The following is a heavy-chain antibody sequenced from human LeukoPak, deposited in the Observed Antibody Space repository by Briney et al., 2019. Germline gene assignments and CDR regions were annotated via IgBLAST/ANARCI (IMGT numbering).Heavy chain of an antibody. CDR3: AKDPSLLAQWLVDQDY. V-gene: IGHV3-23*01. CDR1: GFTISSNY. J-gene: IGHJ4*02. D-gene: IGHD6-19*01. CDR2: ISGSGGST. Sequence: GGSLRLSCAASGFTISSNYMSWVRQAPGKGLEWVSAISGSGGSTYYADSVKGRFTISRDNSKNTLYLQMNSLRAEDTAVYYCAKDPSLLAQWLVDQDYWGQGTLVTVSS.